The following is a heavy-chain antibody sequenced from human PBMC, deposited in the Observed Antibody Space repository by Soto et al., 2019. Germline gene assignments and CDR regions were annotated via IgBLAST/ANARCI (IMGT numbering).Heavy chain of an antibody. Sequence: GGSLRLSCAASGFTFSSYAMSWVRQAPGKGLEWVSAISGSGGSTYYADSVKGRFTISRDNSKNTLYLQMNSLRAEDTAVYYCARGGGSSSDYYYYYYYMDVWGKGTTVTVSS. J-gene: IGHJ6*03. CDR2: ISGSGGST. D-gene: IGHD6-6*01. CDR1: GFTFSSYA. V-gene: IGHV3-23*01. CDR3: ARGGGSSSDYYYYYYYMDV.